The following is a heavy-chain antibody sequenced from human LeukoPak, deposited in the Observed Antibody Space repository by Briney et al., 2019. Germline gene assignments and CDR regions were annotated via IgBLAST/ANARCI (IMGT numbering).Heavy chain of an antibody. CDR1: GFTFSIYA. D-gene: IGHD6-19*01. CDR2: ISGSGGST. J-gene: IGHJ6*02. Sequence: GSLRLSCAASGFTFSIYAMNWVRQAPGKGLEWVSAISGSGGSTYYADSVKGRFTISRDNAKNTLYLQMNSLRAEDTAVYYCARPGIAVAGLKNYYYGMDVWGQGTTVTVSS. V-gene: IGHV3-23*01. CDR3: ARPGIAVAGLKNYYYGMDV.